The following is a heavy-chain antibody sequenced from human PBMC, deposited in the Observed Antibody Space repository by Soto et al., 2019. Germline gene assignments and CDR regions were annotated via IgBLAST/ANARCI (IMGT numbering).Heavy chain of an antibody. J-gene: IGHJ6*02. V-gene: IGHV4-39*01. CDR2: IYYSGST. Sequence: SVTLSLTCTVAGGYISSGGYYWSFIRQPPGKGLEWIGYIYYSGSTYYNPSLKSRVTISVDTSKNQFSLKLSSVTAADTAVYYCARQLSYYYGMDVWGQGTTVTVSS. CDR1: GGYISSGGYY. CDR3: ARQLSYYYGMDV.